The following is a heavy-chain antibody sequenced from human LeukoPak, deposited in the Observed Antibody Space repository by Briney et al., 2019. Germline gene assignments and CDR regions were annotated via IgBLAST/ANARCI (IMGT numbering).Heavy chain of an antibody. CDR2: IRSKAYGGTT. J-gene: IGHJ4*02. D-gene: IGHD3-3*01. CDR3: TRDTVGHDFWSGYSEY. CDR1: GFTFGDYA. V-gene: IGHV3-49*04. Sequence: GRSLRLSCTASGFTFGDYAMSWVRQAPGKGLEWVGFIRSKAYGGTTEYVASVKGRFTISRDDSKSIAYLQMNSLKTEDTAFYYCTRDTVGHDFWSGYSEYWGRGTLVTVSS.